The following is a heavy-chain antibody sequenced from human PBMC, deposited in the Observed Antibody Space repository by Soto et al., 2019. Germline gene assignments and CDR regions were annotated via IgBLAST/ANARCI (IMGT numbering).Heavy chain of an antibody. CDR3: ARPTYNSGSPFDY. V-gene: IGHV4-59*01. D-gene: IGHD1-20*01. CDR1: GGSISSYY. Sequence: PSETLSLTCTVSGGSISSYYWSWIRQPPGKGLEWIGYIYYSGSTNYNPSLKSRVTISVDTSKNQFSLKLSSVTAADTAVYYCARPTYNSGSPFDYWGQGTLLTVS. CDR2: IYYSGST. J-gene: IGHJ4*02.